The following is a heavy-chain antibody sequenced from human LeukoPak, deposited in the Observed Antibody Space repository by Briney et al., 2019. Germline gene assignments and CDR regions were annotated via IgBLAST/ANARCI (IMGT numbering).Heavy chain of an antibody. Sequence: PSETLSLTCTVSGGSISSSSYYWGWIRQPPGKGLEWIGSIYHSGSTYYNPSLKSRVTISVDTSKNQFSLKLSSVTAADTAVYYCAREQQLVLGYWGQGTLVTVSS. CDR3: AREQQLVLGY. CDR2: IYHSGST. CDR1: GGSISSSSYY. J-gene: IGHJ4*02. D-gene: IGHD6-13*01. V-gene: IGHV4-39*07.